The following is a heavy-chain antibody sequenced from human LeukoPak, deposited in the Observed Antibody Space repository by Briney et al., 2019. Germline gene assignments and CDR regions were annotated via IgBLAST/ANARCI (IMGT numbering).Heavy chain of an antibody. D-gene: IGHD3-9*01. J-gene: IGHJ3*02. V-gene: IGHV3-30*19. Sequence: GGSLRLSCAASGFTFSGSAFHWFRQAPGKELEWVAVISYDGSNKYYADSVKGRFTISRDNSKNTLYLQMNSLRAEDTAVYYCARDQTLFGYDILTGCSDAFDIWGQGTMVTVSS. CDR1: GFTFSGSA. CDR3: ARDQTLFGYDILTGCSDAFDI. CDR2: ISYDGSNK.